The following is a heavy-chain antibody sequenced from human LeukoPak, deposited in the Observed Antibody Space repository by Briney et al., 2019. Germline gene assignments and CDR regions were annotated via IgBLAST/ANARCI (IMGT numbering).Heavy chain of an antibody. V-gene: IGHV3-23*01. CDR3: AREGYGPGNYPIDL. CDR2: ISGSGGNT. CDR1: GFIFSAYA. Sequence: GGSLRLSCAPSGFIFSAYAMSWVRQAPGKGPEWVASISGSGGNTYHADSVKGRFTISRDNSQNTVYLQMSSLRAEDTALYYCAREGYGPGNYPIDLWGQGTLVTVSS. D-gene: IGHD3-10*01. J-gene: IGHJ5*02.